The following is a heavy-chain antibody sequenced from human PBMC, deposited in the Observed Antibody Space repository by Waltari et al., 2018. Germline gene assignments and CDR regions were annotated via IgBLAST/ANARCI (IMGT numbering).Heavy chain of an antibody. J-gene: IGHJ6*02. CDR1: GFTFGDYA. V-gene: IGHV3-49*04. CDR3: TRGLNYYGSGSYLLDV. Sequence: EVQLVESGGGLVQPGRSLRLSCTASGFTFGDYAMSLVRQAPGQGLEWVGFIRSKAYGGTTEYAASVKGRFTISRDDSKSIAYLQMNSLKTEDTAVYYCTRGLNYYGSGSYLLDVWGQGTTVTVSS. CDR2: IRSKAYGGTT. D-gene: IGHD3-10*01.